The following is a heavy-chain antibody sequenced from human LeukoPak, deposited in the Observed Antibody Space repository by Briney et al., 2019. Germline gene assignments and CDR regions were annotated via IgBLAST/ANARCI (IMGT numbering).Heavy chain of an antibody. Sequence: GASVKVSCKPSDGTFRHSPISWVRQAPGQGLEWMGGIIPTSGTANYAQKFQGRVTITTDESTSAAYMELRILRSDDTAVYFCARDLGPFNSPSTPHSYYYMDVWGKGTTVTVSS. CDR2: IIPTSGTA. CDR1: DGTFRHSP. CDR3: ARDLGPFNSPSTPHSYYYMDV. J-gene: IGHJ6*03. V-gene: IGHV1-69*05. D-gene: IGHD6-6*01.